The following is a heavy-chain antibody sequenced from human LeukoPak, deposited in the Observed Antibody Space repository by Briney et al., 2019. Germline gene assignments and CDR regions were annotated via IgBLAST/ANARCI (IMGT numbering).Heavy chain of an antibody. CDR2: ICRDGHT. CDR3: VRDSYGSYRDFDF. CDR1: GDSISSSNYC. Sequence: SETLSLTCVVSGDSISSSNYCWGWIRQPPGKGLEWIGSICRDGHTYYNPSLKSRVTTSVDTSKNQFSLSLRSVTAADSAVYHCVRDSYGSYRDFDFWGQGTLVTVSS. D-gene: IGHD5-18*01. J-gene: IGHJ4*02. V-gene: IGHV4-39*01.